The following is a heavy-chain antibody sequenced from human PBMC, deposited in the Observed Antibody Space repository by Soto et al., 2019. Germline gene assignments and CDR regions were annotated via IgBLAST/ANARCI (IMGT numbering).Heavy chain of an antibody. CDR2: INAGDGNT. V-gene: IGHV1-3*01. CDR3: ARDAMTTEFDY. D-gene: IGHD4-4*01. CDR1: GYTFTSYA. Sequence: QVQLVQSGAEVKKPGASVKVSCKASGYTFTSYAMHWVRQAPGQRLEWMGWINAGDGNTKYSQKFQGRVTITRDTSASTACMELSSLRSEDTAGYYCARDAMTTEFDYWGQGTLVTVSS. J-gene: IGHJ4*02.